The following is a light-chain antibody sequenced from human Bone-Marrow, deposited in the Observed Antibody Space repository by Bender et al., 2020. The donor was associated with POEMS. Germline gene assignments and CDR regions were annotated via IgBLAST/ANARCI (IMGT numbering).Light chain of an antibody. Sequence: QSALTQPRSVSGSPGQSVTISCTGTSSDVGGYNYVSWYQQHPGKAPKLMIYEVSNRPSGVSNRFSGSKSGSTASLTISGLQAEDEADYYCSSYAGWTTFVFGGGTTVTVL. V-gene: IGLV2-11*01. CDR2: EVS. CDR1: SSDVGGYNY. J-gene: IGLJ3*02. CDR3: SSYAGWTTFV.